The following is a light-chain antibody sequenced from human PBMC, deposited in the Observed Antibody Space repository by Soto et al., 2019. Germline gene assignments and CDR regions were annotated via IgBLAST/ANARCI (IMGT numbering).Light chain of an antibody. J-gene: IGKJ2*01. CDR3: QQYCSSLYT. V-gene: IGKV3-20*01. CDR2: GIS. Sequence: EIVLTQSPDTLALSPGERATLSCRASQSVTSNYLAWYQQKPGQAPRLLIFGISSRATGIPDRFSGSGSGTDFTFTISRLEPEDFAVYYCQQYCSSLYTFGQGTKLEIK. CDR1: QSVTSNY.